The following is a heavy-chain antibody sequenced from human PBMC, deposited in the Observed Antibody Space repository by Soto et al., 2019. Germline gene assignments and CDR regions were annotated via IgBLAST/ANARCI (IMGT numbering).Heavy chain of an antibody. Sequence: GGSLRLSCAASGFTFSGSAMHWVRQASGKGLEWVGRIRSKANSYATAYAASVKGRVTISRDDSKNTAYLQMNSLKTEDTAVYYCTRQVDFGVVIKYYYYYYMGVWGKGTTVTVSS. V-gene: IGHV3-73*01. CDR3: TRQVDFGVVIKYYYYYYMGV. CDR1: GFTFSGSA. J-gene: IGHJ6*03. CDR2: IRSKANSYAT. D-gene: IGHD3-3*01.